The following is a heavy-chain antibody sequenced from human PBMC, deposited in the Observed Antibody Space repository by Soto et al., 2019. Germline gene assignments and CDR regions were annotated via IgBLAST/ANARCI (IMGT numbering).Heavy chain of an antibody. CDR2: IIPIFGTA. D-gene: IGHD1-26*01. CDR1: GGTFSSYA. V-gene: IGHV1-69*13. Sequence: SVKVSCKASGGTFSSYAIRWVRQAPGQGLEWMGGIIPIFGTANFAQKFQGRVTITADESTSTAYMELSCLIPGETAVYYWARGRGGSYYDAFDIWGKGTMVTV. J-gene: IGHJ3*02. CDR3: ARGRGGSYYDAFDI.